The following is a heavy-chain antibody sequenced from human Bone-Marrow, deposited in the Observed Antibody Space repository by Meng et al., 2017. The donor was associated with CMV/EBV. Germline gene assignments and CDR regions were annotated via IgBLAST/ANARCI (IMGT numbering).Heavy chain of an antibody. CDR3: ARGEGYSSSWSDPFDY. V-gene: IGHV1-69*12. J-gene: IGHJ4*02. CDR1: GGTFSSYA. CDR2: IFPIFGTA. D-gene: IGHD6-13*01. Sequence: QGQLGQAGAEVKKPGSSVKVSCKASGGTFSSYAISWVRQAPGQGLEWMGGIFPIFGTANYAQKFQGRVTITADESTSTAYMELSSLRSEDTAVYYCARGEGYSSSWSDPFDYWGQGTLVTVSS.